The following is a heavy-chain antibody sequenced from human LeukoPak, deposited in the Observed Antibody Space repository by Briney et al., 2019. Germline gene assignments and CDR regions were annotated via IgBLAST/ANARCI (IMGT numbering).Heavy chain of an antibody. CDR1: GGSISSYY. CDR2: IYTSGST. V-gene: IGHV4-4*07. Sequence: PSETLSLTCTVSGGSISSYYWSWIRQPAGKGLEWIGRIYTSGSTNYNPSLKSRVTMSVDTSKNQFSLKLSSVTAADTAVYYCARDRRRSGWYYFDYWGQGTLVTVSS. CDR3: ARDRRRSGWYYFDY. J-gene: IGHJ4*02. D-gene: IGHD6-19*01.